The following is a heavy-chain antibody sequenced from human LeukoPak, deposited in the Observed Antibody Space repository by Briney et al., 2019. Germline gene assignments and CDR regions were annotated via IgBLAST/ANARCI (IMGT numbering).Heavy chain of an antibody. D-gene: IGHD3-22*01. J-gene: IGHJ4*02. CDR1: GFTFSSYA. V-gene: IGHV3-23*01. Sequence: RGSLRLSCAASGFTFSSYAMSWVRQAPGKGLEWVSAISGSGGSTYYADSVKGRFTISRDNSKNTLYLQMNSLRAEDTAVYYCAKPRSYYYDSSGYYYGYWGQGTLVTVSS. CDR2: ISGSGGST. CDR3: AKPRSYYYDSSGYYYGY.